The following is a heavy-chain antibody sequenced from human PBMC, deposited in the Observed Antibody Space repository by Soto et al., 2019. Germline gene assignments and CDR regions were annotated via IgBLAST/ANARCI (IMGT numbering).Heavy chain of an antibody. Sequence: GESLKISCQSSGYTFANYWIVWVRQMPGKGLEWMGIIYPSDSTVKYSPSVQGQVTMSVDKSITTVFLQWSSLRASDTAMYYCARQIYDSDTGPNFQYYFDSWGQGTPVTVSS. V-gene: IGHV5-51*01. CDR2: IYPSDSTV. J-gene: IGHJ4*02. CDR3: ARQIYDSDTGPNFQYYFDS. D-gene: IGHD3-22*01. CDR1: GYTFANYW.